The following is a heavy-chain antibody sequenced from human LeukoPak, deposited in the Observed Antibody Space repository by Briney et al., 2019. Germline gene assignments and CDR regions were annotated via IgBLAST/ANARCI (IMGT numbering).Heavy chain of an antibody. Sequence: PSETLSLTCTVSGGSISSSSYYWGWMRQPPGKGLEWIGSIYFSGTTYYNPSLQSRVTISVDTAKNQFSLKLSSVTAADTAVYYCARSSSYVDYWGQGTLVTVSS. D-gene: IGHD6-6*01. CDR3: ARSSSYVDY. CDR2: IYFSGTT. CDR1: GGSISSSSYY. V-gene: IGHV4-39*07. J-gene: IGHJ4*02.